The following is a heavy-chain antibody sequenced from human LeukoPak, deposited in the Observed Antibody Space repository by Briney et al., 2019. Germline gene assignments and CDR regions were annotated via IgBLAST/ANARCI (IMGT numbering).Heavy chain of an antibody. V-gene: IGHV1-2*02. CDR2: INPNSGGT. J-gene: IGHJ3*02. CDR1: GYTFTGYY. CDR3: ARGPGRYYYDSSGYQI. D-gene: IGHD3-22*01. Sequence: GASVKVSCKASGYTFTGYYMRWVRQARGQGLEWMGWINPNSGGTNYAQKFQGRVTMTRDTSISTAYMELSRLRSDDTAVYYCARGPGRYYYDSSGYQIWGQGTMVTVSS.